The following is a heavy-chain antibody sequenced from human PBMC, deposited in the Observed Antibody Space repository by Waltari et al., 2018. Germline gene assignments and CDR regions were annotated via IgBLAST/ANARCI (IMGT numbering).Heavy chain of an antibody. CDR2: TNPNRGGT. CDR1: GYTFTDYY. CDR3: ARELWGYCSGGSCYSSDY. J-gene: IGHJ4*02. D-gene: IGHD2-15*01. Sequence: QVQLVQSGAEVKKPGASVKVSCTASGYTFTDYYIHWVRQAPGQGPEWMGWTNPNRGGTHYAQKCQGRVTMSRDTSISTAYMDLSRLRSDDTAVYYCARELWGYCSGGSCYSSDYWGQGTLVTVSS. V-gene: IGHV1-2*02.